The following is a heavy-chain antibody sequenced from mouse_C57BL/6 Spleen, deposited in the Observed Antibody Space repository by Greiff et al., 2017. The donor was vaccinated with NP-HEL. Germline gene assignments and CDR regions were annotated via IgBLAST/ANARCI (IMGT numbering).Heavy chain of an antibody. V-gene: IGHV5-17*01. D-gene: IGHD2-10*01. CDR3: ARKAYYDAMDY. J-gene: IGHJ4*01. Sequence: EVQVVESGGGLVKPGGSLKLSCAASGFTFSDYGMHWVRQAPEKGLEWVAYISSGSSTIYYADTVKGRFTISRDNAKNTLFLQMTSLRSEDTAMYYCARKAYYDAMDYWGQGTSVTVSS. CDR2: ISSGSSTI. CDR1: GFTFSDYG.